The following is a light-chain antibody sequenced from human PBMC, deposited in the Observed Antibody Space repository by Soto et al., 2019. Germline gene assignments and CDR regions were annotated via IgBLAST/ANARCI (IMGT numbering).Light chain of an antibody. Sequence: VLTQSPDSLTVSLGERATXXXXSSQSVLDRSXXXXXLXWNQQKPGQPPKLLIYWASTRDSGVPDRFSGSGSGTDFPLTISGLQSEDVAVYYCHQYNRSPQTFGQGTKVEIK. CDR2: WAS. V-gene: IGKV4-1*01. J-gene: IGKJ1*01. CDR3: HQYNRSPQT. CDR1: QSVLDRSXXXXX.